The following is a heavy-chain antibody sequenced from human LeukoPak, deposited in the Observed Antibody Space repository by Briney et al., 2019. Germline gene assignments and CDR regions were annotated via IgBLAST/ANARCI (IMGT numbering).Heavy chain of an antibody. CDR3: ARVTYSYYFDY. CDR1: GFTFDDYG. J-gene: IGHJ4*02. CDR2: INWNGGST. V-gene: IGHV3-20*04. D-gene: IGHD2-15*01. Sequence: GGSLRLSCAASGFTFDDYGMSWVRQAPGKGLEWVSGINWNGGSTGYADSVKGRFTISRDNAKNSLYLQMSSLRAEDTAIYYCARVTYSYYFDYWGQGTLVTVSS.